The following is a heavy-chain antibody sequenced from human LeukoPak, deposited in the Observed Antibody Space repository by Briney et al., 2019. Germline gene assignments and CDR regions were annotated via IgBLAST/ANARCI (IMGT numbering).Heavy chain of an antibody. J-gene: IGHJ4*02. CDR2: IGIDSGNT. V-gene: IGHV3-48*01. CDR1: GFPFIEYS. Sequence: GGSLRLSCTASGFPFIEYSMNWVRQAPGKGLEWISYIGIDSGNTKYADSVRGRFTISADKAKNALYLQMNSLRVEDTAVYYCARDHNYAFDNWGQGTLVSVAS. D-gene: IGHD1-1*01. CDR3: ARDHNYAFDN.